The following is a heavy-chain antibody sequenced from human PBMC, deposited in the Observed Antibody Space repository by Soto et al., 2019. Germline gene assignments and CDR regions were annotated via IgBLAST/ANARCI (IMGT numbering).Heavy chain of an antibody. D-gene: IGHD1-1*01. V-gene: IGHV4-4*02. J-gene: IGHJ4*02. CDR1: GGSISSNNW. Sequence: SETLSLTCAVSGGSISSNNWWTWVRQPPGKGLEWIGYIYYSGSTYYNPSLKSRVTISVDTSKNQFSLKLSSVTAADTAVYFCARGVLYWGQGTLVTVSS. CDR2: IYYSGST. CDR3: ARGVLY.